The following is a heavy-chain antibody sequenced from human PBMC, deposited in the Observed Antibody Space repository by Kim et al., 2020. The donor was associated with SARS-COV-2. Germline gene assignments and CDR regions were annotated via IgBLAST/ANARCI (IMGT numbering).Heavy chain of an antibody. CDR3: ARDFGGFMVVPAAMGPVNDY. D-gene: IGHD2-2*01. CDR1: GYTFTGYY. V-gene: IGHV1-2*02. J-gene: IGHJ4*02. CDR2: INPNSGGT. Sequence: ASVKVSCKASGYTFTGYYMHWVRQAPGQGLEWMGWINPNSGGTNYAQKFQGRVTMTRDTSISTAYMELSRLRSDDTAVYYCARDFGGFMVVPAAMGPVNDYWGQGTLVTVSS.